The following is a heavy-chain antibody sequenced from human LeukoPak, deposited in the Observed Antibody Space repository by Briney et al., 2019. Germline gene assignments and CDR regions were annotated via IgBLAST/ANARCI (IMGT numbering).Heavy chain of an antibody. CDR3: ARDPIGSRWPYYFDY. CDR2: INAGNGNT. Sequence: ASVKVSCKASGYTFTTYAMHWVRQAPGQRLEWMGWINAGNGNTKYSQKFQARVTITRDTSVSTAYMELSSLRSEDTAVYYCARDPIGSRWPYYFDYWGQGTLVTVSS. CDR1: GYTFTTYA. V-gene: IGHV1-3*01. J-gene: IGHJ4*02. D-gene: IGHD2-15*01.